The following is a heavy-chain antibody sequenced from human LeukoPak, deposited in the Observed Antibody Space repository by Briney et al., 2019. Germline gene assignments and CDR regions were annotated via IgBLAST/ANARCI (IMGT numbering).Heavy chain of an antibody. V-gene: IGHV3-66*02. CDR3: ARVLPYDYINRFDR. J-gene: IGHJ5*02. CDR1: GFTVSSNY. CDR2: IYSGGST. D-gene: IGHD4-11*01. Sequence: GGSLRLSCAASGFTVSSNYMSWVRQAPGKGLEWVSVIYSGGSTYYADSVKGRFTISRGNSKNTLYLQMNSLRAEDTAVYYCARVLPYDYINRFDRWGQGTLVTVSS.